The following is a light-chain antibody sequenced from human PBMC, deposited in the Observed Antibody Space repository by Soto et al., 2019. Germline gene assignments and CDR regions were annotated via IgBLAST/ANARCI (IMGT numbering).Light chain of an antibody. V-gene: IGKV1-12*01. CDR1: QGISNW. CDR2: AAS. J-gene: IGKJ4*01. Sequence: DIQMTQSPSSVSASVGDRVTITCRASQGISNWLAWYQQQPGKAPKLLIYAASSLQSGGPSRFSGGGSGTHFTLIISSLQPEDFATYYCQQTNTFLPLTFGGGTKVEIK. CDR3: QQTNTFLPLT.